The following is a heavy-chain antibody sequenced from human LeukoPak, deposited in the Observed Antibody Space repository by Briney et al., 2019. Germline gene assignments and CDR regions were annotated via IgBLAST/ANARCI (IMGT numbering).Heavy chain of an antibody. Sequence: GGSLRLSCAASGFTFSSHAMNWVRQAPGKGLEWVSSIGGIGASTYYADSVKGRFTISRDNSKNTLYLQMNCLRAEDTALYYCAKAAYGDYVNWFDPWGQGILVIVSS. V-gene: IGHV3-23*01. CDR3: AKAAYGDYVNWFDP. CDR1: GFTFSSHA. J-gene: IGHJ5*02. CDR2: IGGIGAST. D-gene: IGHD4-17*01.